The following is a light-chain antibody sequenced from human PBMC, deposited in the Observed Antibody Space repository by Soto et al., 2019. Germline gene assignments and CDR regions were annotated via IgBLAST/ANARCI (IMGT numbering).Light chain of an antibody. Sequence: EIVLTQSPGTLSLSPGERATLSCRASQGVSSNSLAWYQQKPGQAPRLLIYGASSRATGIPDRFSGSGSGTDFTRTISRLEPEEFAVYCCQQYGSPPFTFGGGTKVEIK. J-gene: IGKJ4*01. V-gene: IGKV3-20*01. CDR1: QGVSSNS. CDR3: QQYGSPPFT. CDR2: GAS.